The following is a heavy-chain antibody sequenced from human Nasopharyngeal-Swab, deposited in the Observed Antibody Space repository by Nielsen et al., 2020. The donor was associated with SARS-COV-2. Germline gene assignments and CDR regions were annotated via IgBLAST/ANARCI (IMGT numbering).Heavy chain of an antibody. CDR1: GFTFSSYW. Sequence: GGSLRLSCVASGFTFSSYWMQWVRQPPGKGLEWVARINSDGRTKDHADSLQSRLTIARDNAKNEVYLQLNGLRDEDTAVYYCGRAGSYRIDYWGQGTLVTVSS. J-gene: IGHJ4*02. V-gene: IGHV3-74*01. D-gene: IGHD1-14*01. CDR2: INSDGRTK. CDR3: GRAGSYRIDY.